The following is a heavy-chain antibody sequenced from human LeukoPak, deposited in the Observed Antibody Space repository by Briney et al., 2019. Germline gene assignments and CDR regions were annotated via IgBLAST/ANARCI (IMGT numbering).Heavy chain of an antibody. CDR2: RDPENGET. Sequence: ASVKVSCKVSGYTLTDLSMQWVRQAPGKGLEWMGGRDPENGETIHAEKFQGRVTMTEDTSADTAYMELSSLRSDDTAFYYCATDLGVPCDSGGTCFDYWGQGTLVTVSS. J-gene: IGHJ4*02. V-gene: IGHV1-24*01. CDR3: ATDLGVPCDSGGTCFDY. CDR1: GYTLTDLS. D-gene: IGHD2-15*01.